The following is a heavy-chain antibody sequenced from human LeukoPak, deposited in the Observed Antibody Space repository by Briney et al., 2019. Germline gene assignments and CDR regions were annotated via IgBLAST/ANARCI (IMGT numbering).Heavy chain of an antibody. D-gene: IGHD3-22*01. CDR3: ARDLDYYDSSGEYGMDV. Sequence: GGSLRLSCAASGFTFSSYGMHWVRQAPGKGLEWVAVIWYDGSNKYYADSVKGRFTISRDNSMNTLYLQMNSLRAEDTAVYYCARDLDYYDSSGEYGMDVWGQGTTVTVSS. J-gene: IGHJ6*02. CDR2: IWYDGSNK. CDR1: GFTFSSYG. V-gene: IGHV3-33*01.